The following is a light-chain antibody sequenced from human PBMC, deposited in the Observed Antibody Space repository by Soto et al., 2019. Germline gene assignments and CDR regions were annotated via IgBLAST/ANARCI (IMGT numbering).Light chain of an antibody. V-gene: IGKV3D-15*01. J-gene: IGKJ3*01. CDR3: QQYGRSPVT. CDR2: GAS. CDR1: QSVSSD. Sequence: EIVMTQSPATLSVSPGERVTLSCRASQSVSSDLAWYQQKPGQAPRLLIYGASTRATGIPARFSGSGSGTDFTLTISRLEPEDFAVYFCQQYGRSPVTFGPGTKVDIK.